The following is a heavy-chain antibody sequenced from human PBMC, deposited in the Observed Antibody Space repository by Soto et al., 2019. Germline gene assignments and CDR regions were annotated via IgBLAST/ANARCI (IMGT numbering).Heavy chain of an antibody. CDR2: VSGSGGGT. CDR3: EKDNAVLTPVFDY. J-gene: IGHJ4*01. D-gene: IGHD7-27*01. Sequence: GGSLRLSCAASGFTFNTYGMTWVRQAPGKGLEWVSTVSGSGGGTYYADSVKGRFTISRDNSKSALYLQMNSLRAEDTAVYYCEKDNAVLTPVFDYWGHGSLVIVSS. CDR1: GFTFNTYG. V-gene: IGHV3-23*01.